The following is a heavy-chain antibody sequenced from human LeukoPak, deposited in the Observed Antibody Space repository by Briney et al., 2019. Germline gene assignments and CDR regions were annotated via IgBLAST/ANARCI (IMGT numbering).Heavy chain of an antibody. Sequence: SGGSLTLSCGASGFTLRRYRMNGVGQAAGKGGEGVSYITNSGNSKSYAHSVKGRFTISRDNTKNSLYLQMNGLRAEDTAVYYCARTRSSGYLTFDYWGQGILVTVSS. CDR1: GFTLRRYR. D-gene: IGHD3-22*01. V-gene: IGHV3-48*01. J-gene: IGHJ4*02. CDR2: ITNSGNSK. CDR3: ARTRSSGYLTFDY.